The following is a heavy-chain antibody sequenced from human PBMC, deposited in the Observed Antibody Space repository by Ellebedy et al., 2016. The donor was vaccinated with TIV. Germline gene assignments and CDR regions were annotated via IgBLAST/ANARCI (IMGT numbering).Heavy chain of an antibody. CDR1: GVTFDDYA. CDR2: ISWTSDKI. CDR3: RLFHYDVVTGSGFDS. J-gene: IGHJ4*02. Sequence: SLKISCTASGVTFDDYAMFWVRQVRDKGLEWVASISWTSDKIDYADSVKGRFTVSRDNAKRSLTLQMKSLRPEDTALYYCRLFHYDVVTGSGFDSWGQGTLVTVSS. D-gene: IGHD3-9*01. V-gene: IGHV3-9*01.